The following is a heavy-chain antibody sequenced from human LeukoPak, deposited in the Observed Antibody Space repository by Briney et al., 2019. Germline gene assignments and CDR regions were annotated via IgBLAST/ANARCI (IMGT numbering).Heavy chain of an antibody. CDR2: IGGSGGST. J-gene: IGHJ4*02. Sequence: GGCLSLFCAASGFTFSSYAMSWVRQAPGKGLEWDSAIGGSGGSTYYADSVKGRFTISRDNSKNTLYLQMNSPRAEDTAVYYCAKYRSSGWYFDFDYWGQGTLVTVSS. D-gene: IGHD6-19*01. CDR3: AKYRSSGWYFDFDY. V-gene: IGHV3-23*01. CDR1: GFTFSSYA.